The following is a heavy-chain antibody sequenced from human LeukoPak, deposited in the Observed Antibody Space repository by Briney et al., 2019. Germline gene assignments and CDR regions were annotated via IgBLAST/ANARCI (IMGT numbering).Heavy chain of an antibody. CDR1: GRSIETYY. D-gene: IGHD3-10*01. J-gene: IGHJ4*02. CDR2: IYTGGYT. Sequence: PSDTLSLICSVWGRSIETYYWNWIRQPAGKGLEWIGRIYTGGYTDYNPSLNSRVTMSLDTSKNLFSLKLNSVTAADTASYYCASHPRHASGTYYNAHFDYWGQGILVTVSS. CDR3: ASHPRHASGTYYNAHFDY. V-gene: IGHV4-4*07.